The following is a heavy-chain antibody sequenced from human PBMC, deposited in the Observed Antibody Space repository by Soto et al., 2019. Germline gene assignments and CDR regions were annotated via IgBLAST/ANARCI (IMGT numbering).Heavy chain of an antibody. V-gene: IGHV1-8*01. CDR3: ARASMYIWNDH. D-gene: IGHD1-20*01. J-gene: IGHJ5*02. CDR1: GYTFTTYD. Sequence: QVQLVQSGAEVKRPGASVKVSCEASGYTFTTYDINWVRQASGQGLEWMGCVNPSSGNTVYAQKFHGRVTMTRHTSISTAYMELRSLISDETAIYYCARASMYIWNDHWGQGTLVTVSS. CDR2: VNPSSGNT.